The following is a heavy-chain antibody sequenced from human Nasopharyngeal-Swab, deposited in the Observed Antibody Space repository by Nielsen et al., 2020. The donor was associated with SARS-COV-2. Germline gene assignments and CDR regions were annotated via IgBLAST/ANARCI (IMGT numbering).Heavy chain of an antibody. CDR2: IWYDGSNK. Sequence: GESLKIPCAASGFTFGSYGMHWVRQAPGKGLEWVAVIWYDGSNKYYADSVKGRFTISRDNSKNTLYLQMNSLRAEDTAVYYCARELRYFDWSKQRGGAFDYWGQGTLVTVSS. CDR1: GFTFGSYG. V-gene: IGHV3-33*01. CDR3: ARELRYFDWSKQRGGAFDY. D-gene: IGHD3-9*01. J-gene: IGHJ4*02.